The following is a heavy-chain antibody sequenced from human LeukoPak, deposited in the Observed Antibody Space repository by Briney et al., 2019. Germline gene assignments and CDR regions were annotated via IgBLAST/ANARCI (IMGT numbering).Heavy chain of an antibody. CDR3: AKDGGGLLWFGETSHFDY. CDR1: GFTFSSYG. D-gene: IGHD3-10*01. Sequence: PGGSLRLSCAASGFTFSSYGIHWVRQAPGKGLEWVAVISYDGSNKYYADSVKGRFTISRDNSKNTLYLQMNSLRAEDTAVYYCAKDGGGLLWFGETSHFDYWGQGTLVTVSS. CDR2: ISYDGSNK. V-gene: IGHV3-30*18. J-gene: IGHJ4*02.